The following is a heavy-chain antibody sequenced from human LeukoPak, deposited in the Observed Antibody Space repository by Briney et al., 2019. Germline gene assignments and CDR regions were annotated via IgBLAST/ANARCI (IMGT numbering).Heavy chain of an antibody. J-gene: IGHJ6*04. CDR1: GGTFSSYT. CDR2: IIPILRTP. Sequence: GASVKVSCKASGGTFSSYTISWVRQAPGQGPEWMGGIIPILRTPNYAQKFQGRVTITADESTTTAYMELSSLRSEDTAVYYCAGGLIRGVIRPHYYYAMDVWGKGTTVTVSS. CDR3: AGGLIRGVIRPHYYYAMDV. D-gene: IGHD3-10*01. V-gene: IGHV1-69*13.